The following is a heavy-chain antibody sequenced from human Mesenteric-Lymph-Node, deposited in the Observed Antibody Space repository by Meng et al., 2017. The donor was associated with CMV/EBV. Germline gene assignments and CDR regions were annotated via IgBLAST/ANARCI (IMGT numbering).Heavy chain of an antibody. Sequence: SETLSLTCAVYGGSFSGYYWSWIRQPPGKGLEWIGEINHSGSTNYNPSLKSRVTISVDTSKNQFSLKLSSVTAADTAVYYCARGGDSVHYYDSTGPFYYWGQGTLVTVSS. CDR1: GGSFSGYY. CDR2: INHSGST. V-gene: IGHV4-34*01. J-gene: IGHJ4*02. D-gene: IGHD3-22*01. CDR3: ARGGDSVHYYDSTGPFYY.